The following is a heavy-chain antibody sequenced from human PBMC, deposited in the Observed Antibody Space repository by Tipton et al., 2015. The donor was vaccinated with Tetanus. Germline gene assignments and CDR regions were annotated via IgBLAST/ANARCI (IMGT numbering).Heavy chain of an antibody. V-gene: IGHV4-59*01. CDR3: ARTTRRWLHPDY. J-gene: IGHJ4*02. CDR2: IFYNGRT. D-gene: IGHD5-24*01. CDR1: GDSMTDFY. Sequence: TLSLTCNVSGDSMTDFYWSWIRQPPGKGLEWIAYIFYNGRTQPNPSLKRRVSISVDTAKNQFSLQLSSVTAADTAIYYCARTTRRWLHPDYWGQGTLVTVSS.